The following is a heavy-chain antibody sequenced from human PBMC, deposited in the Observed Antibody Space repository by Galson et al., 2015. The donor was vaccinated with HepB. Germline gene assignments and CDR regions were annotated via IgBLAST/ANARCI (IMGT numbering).Heavy chain of an antibody. Sequence: SLRLSCAASGFTFDTYAMSWVRQAPGKGLEWVSAISVTGGSTYYADSVKGRFTISRDTYKNTLFLQMNSLRAEDTAVYYCAKERREEFDYWGQGTLVTVSS. V-gene: IGHV3-23*01. CDR3: AKERREEFDY. CDR2: ISVTGGST. J-gene: IGHJ4*02. CDR1: GFTFDTYA.